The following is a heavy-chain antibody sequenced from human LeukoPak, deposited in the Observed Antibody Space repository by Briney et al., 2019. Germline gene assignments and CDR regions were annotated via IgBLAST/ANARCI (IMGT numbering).Heavy chain of an antibody. CDR2: VNPSGDNT. V-gene: IGHV1-46*01. Sequence: ASVKVSCKVSGYTFTNNFMHWVRQAPGQGLEWMGIVNPSGDNTWYAQKFQGRVTMTRDMATSTDYVEVSSLRSEDTAVYYCARGRWELRPDRIDYYYYYMDVWGKGTTVTVSS. CDR3: ARGRWELRPDRIDYYYYYMDV. D-gene: IGHD1-26*01. J-gene: IGHJ6*03. CDR1: GYTFTNNF.